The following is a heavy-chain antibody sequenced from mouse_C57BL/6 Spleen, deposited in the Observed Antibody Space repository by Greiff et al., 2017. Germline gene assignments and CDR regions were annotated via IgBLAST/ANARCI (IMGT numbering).Heavy chain of an antibody. D-gene: IGHD2-4*01. CDR1: GFNIKDDY. CDR3: TTRLRLDV. V-gene: IGHV14-4*01. CDR2: IDPENGDT. J-gene: IGHJ1*03. Sequence: EVKLEESGAELVRPGASVKLSCTASGFNIKDDYMHWVKQRPEQGLEWIGWIDPENGDTEYASKFQGKATITADTSSNTAYLQLSSLTSEDTAVYYCTTRLRLDVWGTGTTVTVSS.